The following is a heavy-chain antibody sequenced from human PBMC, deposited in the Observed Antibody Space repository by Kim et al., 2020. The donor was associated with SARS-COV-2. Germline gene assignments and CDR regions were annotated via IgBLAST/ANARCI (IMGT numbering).Heavy chain of an antibody. V-gene: IGHV3-43*01. Sequence: DPVKGRFTISRDNGKNALYLQMNSLRTEDTALYYCAKDIGAGVRGHPMDVWGQGTTVTVSS. J-gene: IGHJ6*02. CDR3: AKDIGAGVRGHPMDV. D-gene: IGHD3-10*01.